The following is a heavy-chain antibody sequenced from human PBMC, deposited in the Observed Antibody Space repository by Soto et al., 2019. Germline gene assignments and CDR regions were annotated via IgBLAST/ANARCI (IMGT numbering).Heavy chain of an antibody. V-gene: IGHV4-59*08. Sequence: QVQLQESGPGLVKPSETLSLTCTVSGGSISNYYWSWIRQPPGKRLEWIGYISSSGGTNYNPSLKSRVTMSVDTSKNHFCRKLNSVTAADTAIYYCARMLKATEYSYVFFDYWGQGTLVTVSS. J-gene: IGHJ4*02. CDR3: ARMLKATEYSYVFFDY. CDR2: ISSSGGT. CDR1: GGSISNYY. D-gene: IGHD5-18*01.